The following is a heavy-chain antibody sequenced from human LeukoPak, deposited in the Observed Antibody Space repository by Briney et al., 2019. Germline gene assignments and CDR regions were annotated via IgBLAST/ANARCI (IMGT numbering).Heavy chain of an antibody. D-gene: IGHD1-14*01. J-gene: IGHJ4*02. CDR1: GGSISNYY. V-gene: IGHV4-59*01. CDR3: ARGPRYSYFDY. Sequence: SETLSLTCTVSGGSISNYYWSWIRQPPGKGLEWIGYIYYSGSTNYNPSPKSRVTISVDTSKNQFSLKLSSVTAADTAVYYCARGPRYSYFDYWGQGTLVTVSS. CDR2: IYYSGST.